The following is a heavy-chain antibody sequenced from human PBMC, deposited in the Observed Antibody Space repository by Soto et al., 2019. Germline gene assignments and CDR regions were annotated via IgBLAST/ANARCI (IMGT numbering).Heavy chain of an antibody. CDR3: ARADAIFGVVLPHFDC. J-gene: IGHJ4*02. D-gene: IGHD3-3*01. CDR1: VGSISIGDYY. Sequence: PSETLSFTCTFSVGSISIGDYYWSWIRQPPGKGLEWIGYIYYSGSTYYNPSLKSRVTISVDTSKNQFSLKLSSVTAADTAVYYCARADAIFGVVLPHFDCWGQGTMVTVSS. V-gene: IGHV4-30-4*01. CDR2: IYYSGST.